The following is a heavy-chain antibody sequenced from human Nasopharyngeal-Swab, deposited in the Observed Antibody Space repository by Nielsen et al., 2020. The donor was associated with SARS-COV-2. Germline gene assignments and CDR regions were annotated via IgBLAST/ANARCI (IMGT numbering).Heavy chain of an antibody. D-gene: IGHD3-3*01. CDR1: GGSISSGGYY. CDR2: IYYSGST. J-gene: IGHJ4*02. Sequence: SETLSLTCTVSGGSISSGGYYWSWIRQHPGKGLEWIGYIYYSGSTYYNPSLKSRVTISVDTSKNQFSLKLSSVTAADTAVYYCARVVWGIFGVLNHFDYWGQGTLVTVSS. CDR3: ARVVWGIFGVLNHFDY. V-gene: IGHV4-31*03.